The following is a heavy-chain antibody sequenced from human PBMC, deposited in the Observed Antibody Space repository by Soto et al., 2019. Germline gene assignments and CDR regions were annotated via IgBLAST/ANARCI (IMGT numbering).Heavy chain of an antibody. CDR3: ARALGRAARLIDY. Sequence: QVQLQESGPGLVKPSETLSLTCTVSGGSISSYYWSWIRQPPGKGLEWIGYIYYSGSTNYNPSLTSRVTTPVDTSKKPLSLTLSSVTAADTAVYYCARALGRAARLIDYWGQGTQVPVSS. D-gene: IGHD6-6*01. CDR1: GGSISSYY. V-gene: IGHV4-59*01. J-gene: IGHJ4*02. CDR2: IYYSGST.